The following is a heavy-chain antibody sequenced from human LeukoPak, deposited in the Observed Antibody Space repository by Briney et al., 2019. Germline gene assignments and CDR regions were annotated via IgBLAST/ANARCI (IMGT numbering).Heavy chain of an antibody. CDR1: GFSFSTCG. Sequence: GGSLRLSCVTSGFSFSTCGMNWVRQAPGKGLEWVSYISSRTTTIYYADSVKGRFTISRDDAKNSLYLQMNSLRVEDTALYYCARMSTGYYDDYWGQGTRVTVSS. J-gene: IGHJ4*02. CDR2: ISSRTTTI. V-gene: IGHV3-48*01. CDR3: ARMSTGYYDDY. D-gene: IGHD3-9*01.